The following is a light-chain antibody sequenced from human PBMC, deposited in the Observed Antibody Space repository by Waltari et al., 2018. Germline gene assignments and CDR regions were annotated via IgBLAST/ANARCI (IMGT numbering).Light chain of an antibody. J-gene: IGKJ4*01. Sequence: EIALTQSQATLSLSAGERATLSCRASQSVNSYLAWYQQKPGQAPRLLIYDAFNRATGIPARFSGSGSGTDFTLTISSLEPEDFAVYYCQHRYNWPLTFGGGTKVGIK. CDR1: QSVNSY. CDR3: QHRYNWPLT. V-gene: IGKV3-11*01. CDR2: DAF.